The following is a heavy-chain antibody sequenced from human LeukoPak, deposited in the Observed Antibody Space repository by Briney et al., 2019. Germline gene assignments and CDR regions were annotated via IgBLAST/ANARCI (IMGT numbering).Heavy chain of an antibody. CDR2: VSTSGGST. CDR3: ARQLGYCSDGNCYFDF. CDR1: GFTFTSYA. J-gene: IGHJ4*02. V-gene: IGHV3-23*01. Sequence: GGSLRLSCAASGFTFTSYAMSWVRQVPGKGLEWVSAVSTSGGSTYYADSVRGRFSISRDNYKNTLYLQMNSLRVEDTAVYFCARQLGYCSDGNCYFDFWGQGTLVTVSS. D-gene: IGHD2-15*01.